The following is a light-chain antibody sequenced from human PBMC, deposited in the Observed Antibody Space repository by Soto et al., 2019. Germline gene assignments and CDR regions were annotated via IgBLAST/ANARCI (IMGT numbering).Light chain of an antibody. Sequence: EIVLPQSPGTLSLSPGERATLSCRASQSVSSRDLAWYQQKPGQAPRLLIYATSSRATGIPDRFSGSGSGTDVTLTISRLELEDFAVYYCQQYDNSPGYTFGQGTKLEIK. CDR2: ATS. J-gene: IGKJ2*01. CDR1: QSVSSRD. CDR3: QQYDNSPGYT. V-gene: IGKV3-20*01.